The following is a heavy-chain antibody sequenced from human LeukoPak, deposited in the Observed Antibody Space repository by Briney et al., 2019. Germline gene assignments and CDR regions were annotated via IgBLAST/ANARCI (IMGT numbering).Heavy chain of an antibody. CDR2: VRFDGRET. V-gene: IGHV3-30*02. D-gene: IGHD3-10*01. J-gene: IGHJ3*02. CDR1: GFTFSRYD. Sequence: GGSLRLSCVASGFTFSRYDMHWVRQAPGKGLEWLAFVRFDGRETFYADSVQGRFTISRDNSNNILYLQMNSLRPEDTAVYYCASGLLGEPLDIWGQGTMVTVSS. CDR3: ASGLLGEPLDI.